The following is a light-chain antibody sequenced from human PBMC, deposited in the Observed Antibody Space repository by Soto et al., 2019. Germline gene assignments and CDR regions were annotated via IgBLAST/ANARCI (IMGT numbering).Light chain of an antibody. CDR1: SSDVGAYNY. CDR3: SSYAGSNNFVV. V-gene: IGLV2-8*01. J-gene: IGLJ1*01. CDR2: EVN. Sequence: QSVLTQPPSASGSPGQSVTISCTGTSSDVGAYNYVSWYQHHPGKAPKLIIYEVNKRPAGVPDRFSGSKSGNTASLTVSGLQAEDEADYSCSSYAGSNNFVVYGTGTKVTVL.